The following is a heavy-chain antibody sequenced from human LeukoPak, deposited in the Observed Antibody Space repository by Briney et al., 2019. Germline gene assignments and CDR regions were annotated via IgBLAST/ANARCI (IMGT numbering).Heavy chain of an antibody. CDR2: FTSMSRTI. CDR3: AKAAGYCSGGSCYSMGMDV. V-gene: IGHV3-21*04. D-gene: IGHD2-15*01. J-gene: IGHJ6*02. Sequence: GGSLRLSCAASGFTFSRYSMTWVRQAPGKGLEWVSSFTSMSRTIYYADSVKGRFTISRDDAKESLYLQMNSLRAEDTAVYYCAKAAGYCSGGSCYSMGMDVWGQGTTVTVSS. CDR1: GFTFSRYS.